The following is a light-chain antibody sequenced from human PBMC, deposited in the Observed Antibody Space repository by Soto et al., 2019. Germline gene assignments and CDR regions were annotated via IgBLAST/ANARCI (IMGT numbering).Light chain of an antibody. Sequence: IRMTQSPSSFSASTGDRVTITCRASQGISSYLAWYQQKPGKAPKLLIYAASTLQSGVPSRFSGSGSGTDFTLTISCLQSEDFATYYCQQYYNYPWTFGQGTKVEIK. CDR2: AAS. V-gene: IGKV1-8*01. CDR1: QGISSY. J-gene: IGKJ1*01. CDR3: QQYYNYPWT.